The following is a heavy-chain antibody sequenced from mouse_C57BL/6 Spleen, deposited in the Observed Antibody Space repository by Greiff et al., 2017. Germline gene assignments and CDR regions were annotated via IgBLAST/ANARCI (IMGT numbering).Heavy chain of an antibody. CDR3: TREATVVPYDYAMDY. J-gene: IGHJ4*01. CDR2: IDPETGGT. V-gene: IGHV1-15*01. Sequence: QVQLQQSGAELVRPGASVTLSCKASGYTFTDYEMHWVKQTPVHGLEWIGAIDPETGGTAYNQKFKGKAILTADKSSSTAYMELRSLTSEDAAVYYCTREATVVPYDYAMDYWGQGTSVTVSS. D-gene: IGHD1-1*01. CDR1: GYTFTDYE.